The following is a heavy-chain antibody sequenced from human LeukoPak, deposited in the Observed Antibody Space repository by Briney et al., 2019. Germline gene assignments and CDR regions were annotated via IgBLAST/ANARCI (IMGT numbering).Heavy chain of an antibody. CDR3: ATSIAARGYFDY. Sequence: ASVKVSCKAYGYTFTSYYMHWVRQAPGQGLEWMGIINPSGGSTSYAQKFQGRVTMTRDTSTSTVYMELSSLRSEDTAVYYCATSIAARGYFDYWGQGTLVTVSS. CDR2: INPSGGST. CDR1: GYTFTSYY. D-gene: IGHD6-6*01. V-gene: IGHV1-46*01. J-gene: IGHJ4*02.